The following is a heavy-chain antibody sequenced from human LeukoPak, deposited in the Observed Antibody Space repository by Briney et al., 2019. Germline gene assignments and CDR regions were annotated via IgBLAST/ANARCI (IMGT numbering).Heavy chain of an antibody. D-gene: IGHD4-17*01. CDR3: TKDPNGDYVGAFDP. J-gene: IGHJ5*02. Sequence: GGSLRLSCAASGFTFSSFAMTWVRQAPGKGLEWVSSITGSHGHTYNTDSVKGRFTISRDNSQNTLYLQMNSLRAEETAVYYCTKDPNGDYVGAFDPWGQGTLVTVSS. CDR2: ITGSHGHT. CDR1: GFTFSSFA. V-gene: IGHV3-23*01.